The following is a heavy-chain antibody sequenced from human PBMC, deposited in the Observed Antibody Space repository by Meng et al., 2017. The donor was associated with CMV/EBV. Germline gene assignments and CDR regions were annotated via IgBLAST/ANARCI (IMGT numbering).Heavy chain of an antibody. CDR3: ARAKSSGYYYVGYWYFDL. CDR2: ISSSGSTL. V-gene: IGHV3-48*03. J-gene: IGHJ2*01. Sequence: GESLKISCAASGFTFSSYEMNWVRQAPGKGLEWVSYISSSGSTLYYADSVKGRFTISRDNAKNSLYLQMNSLRAEDTAVYYCARAKSSGYYYVGYWYFDLWGRGTLVTVSS. CDR1: GFTFSSYE. D-gene: IGHD3-22*01.